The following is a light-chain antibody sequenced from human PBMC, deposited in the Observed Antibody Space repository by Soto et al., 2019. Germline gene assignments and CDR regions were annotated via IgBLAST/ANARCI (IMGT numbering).Light chain of an antibody. CDR2: DAS. CDR3: QQFGTSPRT. Sequence: EIVLTQSPALLSVSPGQRATLSCGASQTVASNNLAWYQLKPGLAPRLLIFDASYRATGIPDRFSGSVSGTVFTLTISRLEPEDSAVYYCQQFGTSPRTFGGGTQVKIK. CDR1: QTVASNN. J-gene: IGKJ4*01. V-gene: IGKV3D-20*01.